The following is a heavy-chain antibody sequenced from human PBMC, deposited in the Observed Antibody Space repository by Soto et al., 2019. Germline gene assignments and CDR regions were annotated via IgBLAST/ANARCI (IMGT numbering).Heavy chain of an antibody. CDR2: IYATGTT. J-gene: IGHJ5*02. CDR3: VRDGTKTLRDWFDL. V-gene: IGHV4-4*07. D-gene: IGHD1-1*01. Sequence: SETLSLTCTVSGASISGFYWSWIRKSAGKGLEWIGRIYATGTTDYNPSLKSRVMMSVDTSKKQFSLKLRSVTAADTAVYYCVRDGTKTLRDWFDLWGQGISVTVSS. CDR1: GASISGFY.